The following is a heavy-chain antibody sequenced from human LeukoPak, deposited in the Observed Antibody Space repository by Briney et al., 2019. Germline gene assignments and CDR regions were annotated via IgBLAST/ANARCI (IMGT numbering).Heavy chain of an antibody. V-gene: IGHV5-51*01. Sequence: GESLKISCKGSGYSLTSYWIAWVRQMPGRGLEWMGIIYPADSDTRYSPSFQGQVTISADKSISTAYLQWSSLKASDTAMYYCARPAGYCSGGSCYPGYWGQGTLVTVSS. J-gene: IGHJ4*02. CDR1: GYSLTSYW. CDR3: ARPAGYCSGGSCYPGY. CDR2: IYPADSDT. D-gene: IGHD2-15*01.